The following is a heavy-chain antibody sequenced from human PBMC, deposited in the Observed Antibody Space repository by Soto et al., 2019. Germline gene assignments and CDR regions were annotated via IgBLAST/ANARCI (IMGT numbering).Heavy chain of an antibody. J-gene: IGHJ6*02. D-gene: IGHD4-4*01. Sequence: SETLSLTCTVSGGSISSSSYYWGWIRQPPGKGLEWIGSIYYSGSTYYNPSLKSRVTISVDTSKNQFSLKLSSVTAADTAVYYCASHLHSNYDYYCYGMDVWGQGTTVTVSS. CDR2: IYYSGST. V-gene: IGHV4-39*01. CDR1: GGSISSSSYY. CDR3: ASHLHSNYDYYCYGMDV.